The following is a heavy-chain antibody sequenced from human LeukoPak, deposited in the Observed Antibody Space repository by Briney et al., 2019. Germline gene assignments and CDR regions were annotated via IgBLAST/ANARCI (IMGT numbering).Heavy chain of an antibody. CDR3: AKEKDIVVVPAPVFDY. CDR1: GFSFSNYG. CDR2: IRFDGTDE. D-gene: IGHD2-2*01. J-gene: IGHJ4*02. Sequence: GGSLRLSCAASGFSFSNYGMHWVRQAPGKGLEWVAFIRFDGTDEFYADSVKGRFTISRDNSKNTLYLQMNSLRAEDTAVYYCAKEKDIVVVPAPVFDYWGQGTLVTVSS. V-gene: IGHV3-30*02.